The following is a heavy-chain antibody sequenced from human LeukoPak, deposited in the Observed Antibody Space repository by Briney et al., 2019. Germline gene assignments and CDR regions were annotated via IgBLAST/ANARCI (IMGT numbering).Heavy chain of an antibody. J-gene: IGHJ4*02. Sequence: GESLKISCKGSGYSFTSYWIGWVRQMPGKGLEWMGNVYPGDSDTRYSPSFQGQVTISADKSISTAYLQWSSLKASDTAMYYCARAAAGRYYYENSGYYPPFDYWGQGTLVTVSS. CDR2: VYPGDSDT. V-gene: IGHV5-51*01. D-gene: IGHD3-22*01. CDR3: ARAAAGRYYYENSGYYPPFDY. CDR1: GYSFTSYW.